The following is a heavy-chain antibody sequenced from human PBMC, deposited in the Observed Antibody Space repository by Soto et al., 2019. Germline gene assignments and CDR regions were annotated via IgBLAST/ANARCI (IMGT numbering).Heavy chain of an antibody. Sequence: EVQLLESGGGLVQPGGSLRLSCAASGFTFSSYAMSWVRQAPGKGLECVSAISGSGGSTYYADSVKGRFTISRDNSKNTLYLQMNSLRAEDTAVYYCANEDYASSGYYYPNWFDPWGQGTLVTVSS. J-gene: IGHJ5*02. D-gene: IGHD3-22*01. CDR1: GFTFSSYA. CDR2: ISGSGGST. CDR3: ANEDYASSGYYYPNWFDP. V-gene: IGHV3-23*01.